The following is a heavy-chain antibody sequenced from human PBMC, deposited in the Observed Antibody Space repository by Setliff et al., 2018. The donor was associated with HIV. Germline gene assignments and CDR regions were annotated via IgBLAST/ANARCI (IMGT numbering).Heavy chain of an antibody. D-gene: IGHD3-22*01. Sequence: SETLSLTCTVSGGSISSYYWSWIRQPPGKGLEWIGYIYYSGSTNYNPSLKSRVTISVDTSKNQFSLKLTSVTAADTAVYFCARGRSRYYYDGSGYYVDYWGQGTLVTVSS. V-gene: IGHV4-59*01. CDR2: IYYSGST. CDR3: ARGRSRYYYDGSGYYVDY. CDR1: GGSISSYY. J-gene: IGHJ4*02.